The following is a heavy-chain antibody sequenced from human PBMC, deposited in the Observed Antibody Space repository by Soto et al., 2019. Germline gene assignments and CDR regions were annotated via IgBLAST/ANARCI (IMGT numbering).Heavy chain of an antibody. V-gene: IGHV3-7*05. Sequence: SGGGLVQPGGSLRLSCAVSGFTFSHSWLSWVRQAPGKGLEWVANINQDGSDKYYVDSVKGRFTISRDNAKNSLYLQMNSLRAEDTAIYYCARVSPVMSPGYWGQGTLVTVSS. J-gene: IGHJ4*02. D-gene: IGHD3-16*01. CDR3: ARVSPVMSPGY. CDR1: GFTFSHSW. CDR2: INQDGSDK.